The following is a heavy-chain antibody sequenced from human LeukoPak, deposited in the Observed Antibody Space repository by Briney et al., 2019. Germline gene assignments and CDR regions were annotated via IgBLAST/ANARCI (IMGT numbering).Heavy chain of an antibody. CDR1: GGSISGYY. CDR3: ARFGAHMFPKGGLYYYMDV. D-gene: IGHD3-10*02. CDR2: IFYSWST. Sequence: SETLSLTCPVSGGSISGYYWSWIRQPPRKGLELIGYIFYSWSTDYIPSLKRRVTIPVDTSKNQFSLKLSSVTPADTAGYYCARFGAHMFPKGGLYYYMDVWGKGTTVTVSS. J-gene: IGHJ6*03. V-gene: IGHV4-59*01.